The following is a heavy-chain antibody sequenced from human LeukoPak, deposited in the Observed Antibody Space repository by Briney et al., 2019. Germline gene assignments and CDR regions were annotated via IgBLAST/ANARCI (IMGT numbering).Heavy chain of an antibody. V-gene: IGHV3-23*01. D-gene: IGHD3-22*01. CDR1: GFTFSSYA. Sequence: PGGSLRLSCAASGFTFSSYAMSWVRQAPGKGLEWVSAISGSGGSTYYADSVKGRFTVSRDNSKNTLYLQMNSLRAEDTAVYYCAKDSSGYYYLEYFQHWGQGTPVTVSS. J-gene: IGHJ1*01. CDR2: ISGSGGST. CDR3: AKDSSGYYYLEYFQH.